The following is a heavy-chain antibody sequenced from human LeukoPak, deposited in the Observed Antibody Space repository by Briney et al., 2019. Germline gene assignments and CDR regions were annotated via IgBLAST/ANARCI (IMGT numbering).Heavy chain of an antibody. J-gene: IGHJ4*02. Sequence: SETVSLTCKVSGGSISGYYWSWIRQPAGKGLEWIGRLDSSGSTNYNSSLKSRVTMSIDRSQFSLRLTSVTAADTAIYYCARGTSCGSKCFFDYWGQGILVTVSS. CDR3: ARGTSCGSKCFFDY. V-gene: IGHV4-4*07. D-gene: IGHD2-21*01. CDR2: LDSSGST. CDR1: GGSISGYY.